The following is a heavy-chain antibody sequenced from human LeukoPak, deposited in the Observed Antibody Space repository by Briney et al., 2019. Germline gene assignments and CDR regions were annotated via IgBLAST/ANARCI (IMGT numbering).Heavy chain of an antibody. Sequence: GGSLRLSCAASGFTFSSYGMHWVRQAPGKGLEWVAFIRYDGSNKYYADSVKGRFTISRDNSKNTLYLQINSLRAEDTAVYYCAKDREGIAARPWYFDYWGQGTLVTVSS. V-gene: IGHV3-30*02. D-gene: IGHD6-6*01. CDR2: IRYDGSNK. J-gene: IGHJ4*02. CDR3: AKDREGIAARPWYFDY. CDR1: GFTFSSYG.